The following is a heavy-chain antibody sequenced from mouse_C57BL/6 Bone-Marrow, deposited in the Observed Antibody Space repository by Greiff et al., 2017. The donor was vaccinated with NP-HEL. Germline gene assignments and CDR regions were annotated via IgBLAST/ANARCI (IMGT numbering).Heavy chain of an antibody. J-gene: IGHJ2*01. V-gene: IGHV6-3*01. CDR1: GFTFSNYW. Sequence: EVMLVESGGGLVQPGGSMKLSCVASGFTFSNYWMNWVRQSPEKGLEWVAQIRLKSDNYATHYAESVKGRFTISRDDSKSSVYLQMNNLRAEDTGIYYCTAGYPYFDYWGQGTTLTVSS. CDR3: TAGYPYFDY. D-gene: IGHD2-2*01. CDR2: IRLKSDNYAT.